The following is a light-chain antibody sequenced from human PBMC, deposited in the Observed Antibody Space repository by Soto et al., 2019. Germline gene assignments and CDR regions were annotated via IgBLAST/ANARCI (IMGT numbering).Light chain of an antibody. V-gene: IGKV1-5*03. J-gene: IGKJ1*01. CDR3: QQYKSYPWT. CDR2: KAS. CDR1: QSISSW. Sequence: DIQMTQSPSTLSASVGDKVTITCRASQSISSWLAWYQQKPGKAPKLLIYKASSLESGVPSRFSGSGSGTEFNLTISSLQPDDFATYYCQQYKSYPWTFGQGTKVEIK.